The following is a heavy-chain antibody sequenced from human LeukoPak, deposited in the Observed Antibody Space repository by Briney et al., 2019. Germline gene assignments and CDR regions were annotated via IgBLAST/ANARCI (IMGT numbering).Heavy chain of an antibody. CDR1: GYTLTELS. CDR3: ARVGRESSTGWLDY. CDR2: FDPEDGET. J-gene: IGHJ4*02. Sequence: ASVKVSCKVSGYTLTELSMHWVRQAPGKGLEWMGGFDPEDGETIYAQKFQGRVTVTRDTSISTAYMELSSLRSDDTAVYYCARVGRESSTGWLDYWGQGTLVTVSS. V-gene: IGHV1-24*01. D-gene: IGHD6-19*01.